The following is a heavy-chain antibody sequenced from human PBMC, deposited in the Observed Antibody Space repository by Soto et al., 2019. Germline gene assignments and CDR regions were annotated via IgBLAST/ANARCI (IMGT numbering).Heavy chain of an antibody. V-gene: IGHV3-23*01. D-gene: IGHD4-17*01. CDR2: ISGSGGST. J-gene: IGHJ6*03. CDR1: GFTFSSYA. CDR3: AKDQDDYGDPQGMDV. Sequence: GGSLRLSCAASGFTFSSYAMSWVRQAPGKGLEWVSAISGSGGSTYYADSVKGRFTISRDNSKNTLYLQMNSLRAEDTAVYYWAKDQDDYGDPQGMDVWGKGTTVTVSS.